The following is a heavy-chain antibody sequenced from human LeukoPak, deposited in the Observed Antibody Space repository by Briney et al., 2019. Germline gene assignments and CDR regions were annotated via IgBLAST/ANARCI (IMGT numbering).Heavy chain of an antibody. CDR3: AKYQRQWLPKGGFDY. Sequence: GGSLRLSCAASGFTFSSYAMHWVRQAPGKGLEWVAVISYDGSNKYYADSVKGRFTISRDNSKNTLYLQMNSLRVEDTAVYYCAKYQRQWLPKGGFDYWGQGTLVTVSS. CDR2: ISYDGSNK. J-gene: IGHJ4*02. V-gene: IGHV3-30-3*01. CDR1: GFTFSSYA. D-gene: IGHD6-19*01.